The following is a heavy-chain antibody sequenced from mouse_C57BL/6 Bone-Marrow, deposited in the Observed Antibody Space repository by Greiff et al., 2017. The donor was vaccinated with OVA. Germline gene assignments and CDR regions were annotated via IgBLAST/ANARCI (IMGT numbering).Heavy chain of an antibody. Sequence: EVKLMESGGGLVKPGGSLKLSCAASGFTFSSYAMSWVRQTPEKRLEWVATISDGGSYTYYPDNVKGRFTISRDNAKNNLYLQMSHLKSEDTAMYYCAREGDYGSSLDYWGQGTTLTVSS. V-gene: IGHV5-4*01. CDR1: GFTFSSYA. D-gene: IGHD1-1*01. J-gene: IGHJ2*01. CDR3: AREGDYGSSLDY. CDR2: ISDGGSYT.